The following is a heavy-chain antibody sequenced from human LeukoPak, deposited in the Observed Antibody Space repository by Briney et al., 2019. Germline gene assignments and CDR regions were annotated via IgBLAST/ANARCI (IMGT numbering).Heavy chain of an antibody. V-gene: IGHV1-46*01. CDR3: ARDDNSGYFYGAGGY. CDR2: INPSGGST. CDR1: GYTFISYY. D-gene: IGHD3-22*01. Sequence: ASVKVSCKASGYTFISYYMHWVRQAPGQGLEWMGIINPSGGSTNYAQKFQGRVTMTGDTSTSTVYMELSSLRSEDTAVYYCARDDNSGYFYGAGGYWGQGTLVTVSS. J-gene: IGHJ4*02.